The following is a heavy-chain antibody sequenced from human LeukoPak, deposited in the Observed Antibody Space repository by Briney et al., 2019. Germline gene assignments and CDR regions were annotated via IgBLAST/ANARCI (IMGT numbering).Heavy chain of an antibody. CDR1: GYSFTSYW. J-gene: IGHJ4*02. CDR2: IYPGDSDT. V-gene: IGHV5-51*01. Sequence: GESLKISCKGSGYSFTSYWIGWVRQMPGKGLEWMGIIYPGDSDTRYSPSFQGQVTISADKSISTAYLQWSSLKASDTAMYYRARQRWHCGGDCYSHGFHYWGQGTLVTVSS. D-gene: IGHD2-21*02. CDR3: ARQRWHCGGDCYSHGFHY.